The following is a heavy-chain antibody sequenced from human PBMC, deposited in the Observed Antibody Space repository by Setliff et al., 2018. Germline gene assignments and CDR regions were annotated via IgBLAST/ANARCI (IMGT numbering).Heavy chain of an antibody. D-gene: IGHD1-1*01. CDR3: ARDERYNYHYYGMDV. J-gene: IGHJ6*02. Sequence: GGSLRLSCAASGFTLSSYAMSWVRQAPGKGLEWVSVISASGYTTHYADSVKGRFTISRDNSKNTLYLQMNSLGVEDTALYFCARDERYNYHYYGMDVWGQGTTVTVSS. CDR1: GFTLSSYA. V-gene: IGHV3-23*01. CDR2: ISASGYTT.